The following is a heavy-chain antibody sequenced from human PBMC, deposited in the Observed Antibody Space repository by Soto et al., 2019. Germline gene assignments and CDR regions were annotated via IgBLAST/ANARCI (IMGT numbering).Heavy chain of an antibody. V-gene: IGHV1-69*13. CDR2: IIPIFGTA. Sequence: SVEVSCNXSGGTFSSYAISWVRQAPGQGLEWMGGIIPIFGTANYAQKFQGRVTITADESTSTAYMELSSLRSEDTAVYYCARELELKFDYWGQGTLGTVSS. CDR3: ARELELKFDY. CDR1: GGTFSSYA. D-gene: IGHD1-7*01. J-gene: IGHJ4*02.